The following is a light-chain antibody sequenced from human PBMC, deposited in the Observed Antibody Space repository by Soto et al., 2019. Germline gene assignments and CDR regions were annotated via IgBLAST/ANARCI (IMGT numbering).Light chain of an antibody. J-gene: IGKJ1*01. Sequence: DIQMTQSPSTLSASVGDRITITCRASQSIASWLAWYQQKPGKAPTVLIYDASTLESGVPARFSGGGSRTEFTLTITSLQPDDFATYYCQQYETSLGTFGQGTKVE. CDR1: QSIASW. CDR2: DAS. CDR3: QQYETSLGT. V-gene: IGKV1-5*01.